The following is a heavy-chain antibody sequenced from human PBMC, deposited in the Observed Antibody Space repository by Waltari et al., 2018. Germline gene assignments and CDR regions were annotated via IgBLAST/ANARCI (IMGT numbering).Heavy chain of an antibody. CDR3: ARVVAANYYYYGMDV. D-gene: IGHD2-15*01. CDR2: INPNSGGT. V-gene: IGHV1-2*02. J-gene: IGHJ6*02. Sequence: QVQLVQSGAEVKKPGASVKVSCKASGYTFTGYYMHWVRQAPGQGLEWMGWINPNSGGTNYAQKFQGRVTMTRDTSISTAYMELSRRRSDDTAVYYCARVVAANYYYYGMDVWGQGTTVTVSS. CDR1: GYTFTGYY.